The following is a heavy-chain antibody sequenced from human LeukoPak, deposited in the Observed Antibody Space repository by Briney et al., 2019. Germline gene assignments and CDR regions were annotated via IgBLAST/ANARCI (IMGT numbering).Heavy chain of an antibody. J-gene: IGHJ2*01. V-gene: IGHV3-9*01. D-gene: IGHD2-21*02. CDR3: AKDYCGGDCYSGWYFDL. Sequence: GGSLRLSCAASGFTFDDYAMHWVRQAPGKGLEWVSGISYNSDTMAYADSVKVRFTISRDNAKNCLYLQMNSLRAEDTALYYCAKDYCGGDCYSGWYFDLWGRGTLVTVSS. CDR2: ISYNSDTM. CDR1: GFTFDDYA.